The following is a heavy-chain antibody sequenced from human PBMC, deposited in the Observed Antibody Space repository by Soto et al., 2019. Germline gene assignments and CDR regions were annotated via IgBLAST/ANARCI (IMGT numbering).Heavy chain of an antibody. CDR1: GGSFSGYY. Sequence: QVQLQQWGAGLLKPSETLSLTCAVYGGSFSGYYWSWIRQPPGKGLEWIGEINHSGSTNYNPSLKSRVTISVDTSKNQFSLKLSSVTAADTAVYYCARGQIVVVPAAQGNWFDPWGQGTLVTVSS. CDR3: ARGQIVVVPAAQGNWFDP. D-gene: IGHD2-2*01. CDR2: INHSGST. V-gene: IGHV4-34*01. J-gene: IGHJ5*02.